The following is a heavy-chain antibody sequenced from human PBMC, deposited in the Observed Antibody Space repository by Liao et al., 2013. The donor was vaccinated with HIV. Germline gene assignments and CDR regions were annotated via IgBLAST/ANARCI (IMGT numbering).Heavy chain of an antibody. Sequence: QVQLQQWGAGLLKPSETLSLICAVYGGSFSGHYWSWIRQSPGKGLEWIGSISYSGNADHNSSLKSRVTISVDTSKNHFSLRLTSVTDADTAVYFCARVLRREEGSGRVEHWGQGTLVTVSS. CDR2: ISYSGNA. D-gene: IGHD3-10*01. J-gene: IGHJ4*02. CDR1: GGSFSGHY. CDR3: ARVLRREEGSGRVEH. V-gene: IGHV4-34*02.